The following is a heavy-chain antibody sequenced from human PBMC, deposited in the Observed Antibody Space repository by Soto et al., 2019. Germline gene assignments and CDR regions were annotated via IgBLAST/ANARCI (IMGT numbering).Heavy chain of an antibody. CDR3: ARVGGFGATTIDY. J-gene: IGHJ4*02. V-gene: IGHV5-51*01. Sequence: GESLKISCKGSGYIFTNYWIGWVRQMPGKGLEWMGIIYPDDSGTRYSPSFQGQVTISADKSISTAYLQWSSLKAADTAVYYCARVGGFGATTIDYWGQGTLVTVSS. D-gene: IGHD3-10*01. CDR2: IYPDDSGT. CDR1: GYIFTNYW.